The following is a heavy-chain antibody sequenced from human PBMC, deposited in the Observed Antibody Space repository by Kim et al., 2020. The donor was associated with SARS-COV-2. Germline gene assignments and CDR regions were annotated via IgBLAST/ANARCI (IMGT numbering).Heavy chain of an antibody. CDR3: ARDMGGTYGHYYAVDV. J-gene: IGHJ6*02. D-gene: IGHD4-17*01. CDR1: GFIFGDYY. V-gene: IGHV3-11*01. Sequence: GGSLRLSCAASGFIFGDYYMSWIRQAPGKGLEWVAYISKDGRSSFYVDSVKGRFTISRDNAKNSLYLQMDSLGVEDTAVFYCARDMGGTYGHYYAVDVWGRGTTVTVSS. CDR2: ISKDGRSS.